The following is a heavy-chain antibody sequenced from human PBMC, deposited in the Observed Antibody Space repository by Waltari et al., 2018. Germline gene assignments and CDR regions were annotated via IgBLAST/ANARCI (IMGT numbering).Heavy chain of an antibody. Sequence: QVQLVESGGGVVQPGRSLRLSCAASGFTFSSYAMHWVRQAPGKGLEWVAVISYDGSNKYYADSVKGRFTMSRDNSKNTLYLHMKNVRVDDTAIYYCAKDLRASAGPYWGQGTLVTVSS. CDR3: AKDLRASAGPY. CDR2: ISYDGSNK. D-gene: IGHD6-13*01. J-gene: IGHJ4*02. V-gene: IGHV3-30*07. CDR1: GFTFSSYA.